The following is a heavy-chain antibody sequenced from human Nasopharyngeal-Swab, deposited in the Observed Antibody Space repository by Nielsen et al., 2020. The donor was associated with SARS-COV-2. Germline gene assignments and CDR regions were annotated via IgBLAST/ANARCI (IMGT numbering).Heavy chain of an antibody. V-gene: IGHV3-11*01. CDR3: ARGGPPTYYDILTGYPYYYYGMDV. CDR2: ISSSGSTI. Sequence: GGSLRLSCAASGFTFSDYYMSWIRQAPGKGLEWLSYISSSGSTIHYADSVKGRFTISRDNAKNSLYLQMNSLRAEDTAVYYCARGGPPTYYDILTGYPYYYYGMDVWGQWTTVTVSS. J-gene: IGHJ6*02. D-gene: IGHD3-9*01. CDR1: GFTFSDYY.